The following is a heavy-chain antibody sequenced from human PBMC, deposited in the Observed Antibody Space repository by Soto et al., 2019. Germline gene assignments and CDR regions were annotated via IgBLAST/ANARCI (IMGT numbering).Heavy chain of an antibody. CDR2: ISSSSTYI. Sequence: EVQLVESGGGLVKPGGSLRLSCAASGFTFSSYSMNWVRQAPGKGLEWVSSISSSSTYIYYADSVKGRFTISRDNAKNSLYLQMNSLRPDDTAVYYCASSDWFDPWGQGTLVTVSS. J-gene: IGHJ5*02. CDR3: ASSDWFDP. V-gene: IGHV3-21*01. CDR1: GFTFSSYS.